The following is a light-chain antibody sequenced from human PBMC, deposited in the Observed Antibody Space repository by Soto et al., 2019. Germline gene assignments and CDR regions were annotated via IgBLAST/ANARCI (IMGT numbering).Light chain of an antibody. J-gene: IGKJ4*01. CDR2: DAS. V-gene: IGKV3-11*01. CDR1: QSVKNY. CDR3: EQRSNWPPVT. Sequence: EIVLTQSPAPLSLSPGERATLSCRASQSVKNYLAWYQHKPGQAPRLLIYDASNRANGITARFSGSGSGTAVTPTISSLAPENSAVYYCEQRSNWPPVTFGGGTNVEIK.